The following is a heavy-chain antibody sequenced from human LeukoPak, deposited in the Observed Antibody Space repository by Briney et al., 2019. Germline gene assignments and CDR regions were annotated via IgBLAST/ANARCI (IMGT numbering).Heavy chain of an antibody. V-gene: IGHV3-23*01. Sequence: PGGSLRLSCAASGFSGFTFSSHAMSWVRQAPGKGLEWVSAISGSGGTTYYADSMKGRFSISRDNSKNTLYLQMNSLRAEDTAIYYCANKYGSGSYYIGWGQGTLVTVSS. D-gene: IGHD3-10*01. CDR3: ANKYGSGSYYIG. CDR1: GFSGFTFSSHA. CDR2: ISGSGGTT. J-gene: IGHJ1*01.